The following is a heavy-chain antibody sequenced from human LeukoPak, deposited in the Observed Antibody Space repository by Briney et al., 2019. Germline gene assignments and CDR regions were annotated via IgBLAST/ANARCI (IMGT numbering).Heavy chain of an antibody. V-gene: IGHV3-30-3*01. J-gene: IGHJ4*02. CDR3: ARGEDYVDYGDYFDY. CDR2: ISYDGSSK. Sequence: GGSLRLSCAVSGFSSSYYAIHWVRQAPGKGLEWVAIISYDGSSKYYADSVKGRFTISRDNSKNTLYLQMNSLRPEDTAVYYCARGEDYVDYGDYFDYWGQGTLVTVSS. CDR1: GFSSSYYA. D-gene: IGHD4-17*01.